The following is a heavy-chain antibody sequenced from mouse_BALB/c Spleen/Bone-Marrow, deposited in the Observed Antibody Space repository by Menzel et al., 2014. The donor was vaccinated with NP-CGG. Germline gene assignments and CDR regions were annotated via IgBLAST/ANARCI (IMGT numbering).Heavy chain of an antibody. V-gene: IGHV7-3*02. D-gene: IGHD2-2*01. J-gene: IGHJ2*01. Sequence: EVKLEESGGGLVQPGGSLRLSCATSGFTFTDYYMSWVRQPPGKALEWLGFIRNKANGYTTEYSAPVKGRFTISRDNSQSILYLQMNTLRAEDSATYYCARDGYDDYWGQGTTLTVSS. CDR2: IRNKANGYTT. CDR3: ARDGYDDY. CDR1: GFTFTDYY.